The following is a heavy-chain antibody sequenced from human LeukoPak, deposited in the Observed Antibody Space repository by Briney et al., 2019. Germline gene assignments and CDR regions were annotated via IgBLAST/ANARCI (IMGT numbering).Heavy chain of an antibody. J-gene: IGHJ4*02. D-gene: IGHD3-10*02. CDR3: AKVYGVITMVGESRLDY. V-gene: IGHV3-23*01. CDR2: ISGSGGST. CDR1: GFTFEDHV. Sequence: GRSLRLSCAASGFTFEDHVMHWVRQAPGKGLEWVLAISGSGGSTYYADSVKGQFTISRDNSKNTLYLQMNSLRAEDTAVYYCAKVYGVITMVGESRLDYWGQGTLVTVSS.